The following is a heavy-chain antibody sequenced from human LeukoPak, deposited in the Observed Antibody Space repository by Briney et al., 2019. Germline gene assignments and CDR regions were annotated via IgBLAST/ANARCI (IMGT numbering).Heavy chain of an antibody. V-gene: IGHV3-23*01. CDR3: AKDHFGQQLVDGYFDY. Sequence: QPGGSLRLPCAASGFTFSSYAMSWVRQAPGKGLEWVSAISGSGGSTYYADSVKGRFTISRDNSKNTLYLQMNSLRAEDTAVYYCAKDHFGQQLVDGYFDYWGQGTLVTVSS. CDR2: ISGSGGST. CDR1: GFTFSSYA. J-gene: IGHJ4*02. D-gene: IGHD6-13*01.